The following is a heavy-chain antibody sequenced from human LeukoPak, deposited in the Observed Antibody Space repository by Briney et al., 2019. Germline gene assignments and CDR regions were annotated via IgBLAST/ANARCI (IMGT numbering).Heavy chain of an antibody. V-gene: IGHV1-2*02. J-gene: IGHJ3*02. CDR3: ARMWFGEFDAFDI. CDR1: GYTFTGYY. Sequence: RASVKVSCKASGYTFTGYYMHWVRQAPGQGLEWMGWINPNSGGTNYAQKFQGRVTMTRDKSIRTAYMELSRLRSDDTAVYYCARMWFGEFDAFDIWGQGTMVTVSS. CDR2: INPNSGGT. D-gene: IGHD3-10*01.